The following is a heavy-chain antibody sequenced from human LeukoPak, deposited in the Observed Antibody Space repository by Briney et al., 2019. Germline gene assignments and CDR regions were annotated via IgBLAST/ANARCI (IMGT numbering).Heavy chain of an antibody. Sequence: GRSLRLPCAASGFTFSGFGIHWVRQAPGKGLEWVAVISFDGSKKYYADSVKGRFIISRDNSKNTLDLQMNSLRAEDTAVYYCAKVRGCSNGVCYKGGMDVWGQGTTVTVSS. CDR3: AKVRGCSNGVCYKGGMDV. CDR2: ISFDGSKK. V-gene: IGHV3-30*18. CDR1: GFTFSGFG. J-gene: IGHJ6*02. D-gene: IGHD2-8*01.